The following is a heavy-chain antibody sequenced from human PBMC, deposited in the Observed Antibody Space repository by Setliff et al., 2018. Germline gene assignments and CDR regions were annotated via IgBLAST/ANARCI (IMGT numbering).Heavy chain of an antibody. D-gene: IGHD6-6*01. CDR1: GGSFSAYY. V-gene: IGHV4-34*01. J-gene: IGHJ6*03. CDR2: INQSGST. CDR3: ASGREAAQGEDYYYYMDV. Sequence: PSETLSLTCAVYGGSFSAYYWSWIRQPPGKGLEWIGEINQSGSTNYNPSLKSRVTISVDTSKNQFSLKLSSVTAADTAVYYCASGREAAQGEDYYYYMDVWGKGTTVTVSS.